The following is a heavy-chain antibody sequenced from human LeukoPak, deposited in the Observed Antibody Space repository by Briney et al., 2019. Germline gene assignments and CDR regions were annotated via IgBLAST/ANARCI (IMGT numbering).Heavy chain of an antibody. V-gene: IGHV3-48*04. J-gene: IGHJ6*02. CDR3: ARLRSYGYYYNGMDV. CDR2: IISSSSTM. Sequence: GGSLRLSCAASGFSFNSDGMHWVRQAPGKGLEWVSHIISSSSTMYYADSVKGRFTVSRDNAKNSLYLQMNSLRAEDTAVYYCARLRSYGYYYNGMDVWGQGTTVTVSS. CDR1: GFSFNSDG. D-gene: IGHD3-16*01.